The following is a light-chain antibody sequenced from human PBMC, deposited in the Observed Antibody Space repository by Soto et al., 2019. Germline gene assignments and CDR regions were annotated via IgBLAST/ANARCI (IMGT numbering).Light chain of an antibody. CDR2: DVN. Sequence: QSALTQPASVSGSPGQSITISCTGTSSDVGGYNSVSWYQQHPGEAPKVMIFDVNYRPSGVSNRFSGSKSGNTASLTISGLQAEDEADYYCSSYTSSSTLVVFGGGTQLTVL. CDR3: SSYTSSSTLVV. CDR1: SSDVGGYNS. V-gene: IGLV2-14*03. J-gene: IGLJ2*01.